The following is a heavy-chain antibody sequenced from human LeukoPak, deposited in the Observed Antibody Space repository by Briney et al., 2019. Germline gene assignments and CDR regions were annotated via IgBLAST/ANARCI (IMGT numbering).Heavy chain of an antibody. CDR3: AKQGDIVVVPAAMRRGYFDY. CDR1: GFTFSSYA. V-gene: IGHV3-23*01. D-gene: IGHD2-2*01. J-gene: IGHJ4*02. CDR2: ISGSGGST. Sequence: GGSLRLSCAASGFTFSSYAMSWVRQAPGKGLEWVSAISGSGGSTYYADSVKGRFTIPRDNSKNTLYLQMNSLRAEDTAVYYRAKQGDIVVVPAAMRRGYFDYWGQGTLVTVSS.